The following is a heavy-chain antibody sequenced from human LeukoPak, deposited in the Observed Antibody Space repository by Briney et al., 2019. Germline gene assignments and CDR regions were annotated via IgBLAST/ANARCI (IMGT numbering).Heavy chain of an antibody. D-gene: IGHD1-26*01. CDR2: IYSSGST. CDR3: ARNQSTSRETYFDY. J-gene: IGHJ4*02. V-gene: IGHV4-39*01. CDR1: GGSISSNNYY. Sequence: SETLSLTCTVSGGSISSNNYYWGWIRQPPGKGLEWIWSIYSSGSTSYSPSLKSRVTISVDTSKNQFSLKLTSVTAADTAVYYCARNQSTSRETYFDYWGQGTLVTVSS.